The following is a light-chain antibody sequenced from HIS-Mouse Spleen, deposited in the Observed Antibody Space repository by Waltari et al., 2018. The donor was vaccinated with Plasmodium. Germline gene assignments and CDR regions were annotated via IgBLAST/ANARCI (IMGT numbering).Light chain of an antibody. CDR2: EDS. Sequence: SYGLTQPPSVSVSPGQTATITCSGDALPKKYAYWYQQKSGQAPVLVIYEDSKRPSGIPERFSGYSSGTMATLTISGAQVEDEADYYCYSTDSSGNHRVFGGGTKLTVL. J-gene: IGLJ3*02. V-gene: IGLV3-10*01. CDR3: YSTDSSGNHRV. CDR1: ALPKKY.